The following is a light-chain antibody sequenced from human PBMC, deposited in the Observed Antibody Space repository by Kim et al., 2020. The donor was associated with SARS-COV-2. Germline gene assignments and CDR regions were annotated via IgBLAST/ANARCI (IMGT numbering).Light chain of an antibody. J-gene: IGLJ1*01. Sequence: GQSLTISCTGTSSDVGGYNYVSWYQQHPGKAPTLMIYDVSNRPSGVSNRFSGSKSGNTASLTISGLQAADEADYYCSSYTSSSTYVFGTGTKVTVL. V-gene: IGLV2-14*03. CDR2: DVS. CDR1: SSDVGGYNY. CDR3: SSYTSSSTYV.